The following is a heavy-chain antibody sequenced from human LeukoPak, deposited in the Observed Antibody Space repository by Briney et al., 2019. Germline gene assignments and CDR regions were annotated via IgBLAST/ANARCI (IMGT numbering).Heavy chain of an antibody. V-gene: IGHV1-2*02. J-gene: IGHJ4*02. CDR1: GYTFTGYY. CDR3: ARTTIFGYFDY. Sequence: ASVKVSCKASGYTFTGYYMHWVRQAPGQGLEWMGWINPNSGGTSYAQKFQGRVTMTRDTSISTAYMELSRLRSDDTAVYYCARTTIFGYFDYWGQGTLVTVSS. D-gene: IGHD3-3*01. CDR2: INPNSGGT.